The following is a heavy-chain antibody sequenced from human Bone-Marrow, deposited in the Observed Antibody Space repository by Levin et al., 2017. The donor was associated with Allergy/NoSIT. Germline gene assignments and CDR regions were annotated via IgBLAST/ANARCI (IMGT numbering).Heavy chain of an antibody. CDR2: TYYNGNT. J-gene: IGHJ4*02. V-gene: IGHV4-59*01. Sequence: SQTLSLTCTVSGASMNNYYWSWIRQPLGKGLEWIGYTYYNGNTNYHPSLKSRVTISVDTSKNQFSLNLKSVTAADTALYYCARDKSGTYFSFEDWGQGTLVTVSS. CDR3: ARDKSGTYFSFED. CDR1: GASMNNYY. D-gene: IGHD1-26*01.